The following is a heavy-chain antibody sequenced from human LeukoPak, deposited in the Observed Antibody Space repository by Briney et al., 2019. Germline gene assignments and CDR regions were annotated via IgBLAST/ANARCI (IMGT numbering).Heavy chain of an antibody. CDR3: AREAIPYSQSIQLWLDT. J-gene: IGHJ5*02. D-gene: IGHD5-18*01. Sequence: GGSLRLSCAASGFTFSDYYMSWIRQAPGKGLEWVSYISSSGSTIYYADSVKGRFTISRDNAKNSLYLQMNSLRSEDTAVYYCAREAIPYSQSIQLWLDTWGQGTLVTVSS. CDR1: GFTFSDYY. V-gene: IGHV3-11*01. CDR2: ISSSGSTI.